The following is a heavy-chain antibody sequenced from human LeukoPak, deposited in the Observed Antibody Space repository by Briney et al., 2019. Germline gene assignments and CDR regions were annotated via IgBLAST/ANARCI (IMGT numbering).Heavy chain of an antibody. V-gene: IGHV4-59*12. Sequence: SETLSLTCSVSDGAISRYYWSWLRQSPGKGLDWIGYRHYSGTTAYNPSLKSRATISIDMSENHFSLMLTSVTAADTAIYYCASVVPAGECSGGGCYGGPYTFNIWGQGTLVTVSS. CDR2: RHYSGTT. J-gene: IGHJ3*02. CDR3: ASVVPAGECSGGGCYGGPYTFNI. D-gene: IGHD2-15*01. CDR1: DGAISRYY.